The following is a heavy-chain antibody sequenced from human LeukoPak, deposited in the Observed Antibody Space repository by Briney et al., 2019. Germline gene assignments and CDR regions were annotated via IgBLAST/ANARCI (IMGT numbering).Heavy chain of an antibody. CDR2: INHSGST. CDR1: GGSFSGYY. CDR3: ARERKAYYYGSGSSYYFDY. V-gene: IGHV4-34*01. D-gene: IGHD3-10*01. J-gene: IGHJ4*02. Sequence: SETLSLTCAVYGGSFSGYYWSWIRQPPGKGLEWIGEINHSGSTNYNPSLKSRVTISVDTSKNQFSLKLSSVTAADTAVYYCARERKAYYYGSGSSYYFDYWGQGTPVTVSS.